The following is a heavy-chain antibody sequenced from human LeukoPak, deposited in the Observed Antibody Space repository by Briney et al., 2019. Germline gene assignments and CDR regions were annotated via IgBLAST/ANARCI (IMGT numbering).Heavy chain of an antibody. Sequence: PSETLSLTCAVYGGSFSGYYWSWIRQPPGKGLEWIGEINHSGSTNYNPSLKSRVTISVDTSKNQFSLKLSSVTAADTAVYYCARRGMATTKAAFDIWGQGTTVTVSS. D-gene: IGHD5-12*01. J-gene: IGHJ3*02. V-gene: IGHV4-34*01. CDR2: INHSGST. CDR3: ARRGMATTKAAFDI. CDR1: GGSFSGYY.